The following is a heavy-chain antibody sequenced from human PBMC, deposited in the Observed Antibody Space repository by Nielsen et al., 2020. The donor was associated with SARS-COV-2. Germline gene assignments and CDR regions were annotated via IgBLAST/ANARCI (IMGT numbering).Heavy chain of an antibody. Sequence: SLKISCAASGFTFDDYAMHWVRQAPGKGLEWVSGIRWNSGSIGYADSVKGRFTISRDNAKNSLYLQMNSLRAEDTALYYCAKENVEMATITHFGAFDIWGQGTMVTVSS. D-gene: IGHD5-24*01. CDR3: AKENVEMATITHFGAFDI. CDR2: IRWNSGSI. CDR1: GFTFDDYA. J-gene: IGHJ3*02. V-gene: IGHV3-9*01.